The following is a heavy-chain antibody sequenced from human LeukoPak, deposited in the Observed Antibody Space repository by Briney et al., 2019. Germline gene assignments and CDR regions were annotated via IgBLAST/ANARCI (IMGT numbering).Heavy chain of an antibody. J-gene: IGHJ4*02. Sequence: GASVKDSCKASGYTFTSYYMHWVRQAPGQGLEWMGIISPSGGSTSYAQKFQGRVTMTRDMSTSTVYMELSSLRSEDTAVYYCARDPLGAPGYYFDYWGQGTLVTVSS. V-gene: IGHV1-46*01. CDR3: ARDPLGAPGYYFDY. CDR2: ISPSGGST. CDR1: GYTFTSYY. D-gene: IGHD1-26*01.